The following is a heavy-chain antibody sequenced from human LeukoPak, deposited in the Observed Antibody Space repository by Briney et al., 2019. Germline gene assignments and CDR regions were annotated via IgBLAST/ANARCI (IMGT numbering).Heavy chain of an antibody. CDR3: ARGNQGWRGIAQI. V-gene: IGHV4-34*01. Sequence: PSETLSLTCALYGGSFSGYYWSWIRQPPGKGLEWIGEINHSGSTNYNPSLKSRVTISVDTSKNQFSLKLSSVTAADTAVYYCARGNQGWRGIAQIWGQGTLVTVSS. CDR2: INHSGST. J-gene: IGHJ4*02. D-gene: IGHD6-13*01. CDR1: GGSFSGYY.